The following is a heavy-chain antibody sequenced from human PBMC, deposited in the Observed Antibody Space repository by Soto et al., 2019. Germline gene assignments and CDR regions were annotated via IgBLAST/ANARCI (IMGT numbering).Heavy chain of an antibody. CDR1: GYSFTSYW. Sequence: PGESLKISCNGSGYSFTSYWISLVLQMPGKGLDWMGRIDPSDSYTNYSPSFQGHVTISADKSISTAYLQWSSLKASDTAMYYCARRVRLDYYDSSGYYYDFDYWGQGTLVTVSS. CDR2: IDPSDSYT. CDR3: ARRVRLDYYDSSGYYYDFDY. J-gene: IGHJ4*02. V-gene: IGHV5-10-1*01. D-gene: IGHD3-22*01.